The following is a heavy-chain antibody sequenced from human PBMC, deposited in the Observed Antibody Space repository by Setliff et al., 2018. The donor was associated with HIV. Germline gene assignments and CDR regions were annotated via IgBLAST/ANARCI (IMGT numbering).Heavy chain of an antibody. CDR1: GGSISSSGPGYY. J-gene: IGHJ4*02. V-gene: IGHV4-39*01. Sequence: SETLSLTCTVSGGSISSSGPGYYWGWVRQAPGGGLEWSGSGYSSRSTYYNPSLTSRVTISLDTSKNQLSLRLTSRTAADTEVYYCARSQPDTIFGVVIFDYWGQGKMVTVSS. D-gene: IGHD3-3*01. CDR2: GYSSRST. CDR3: ARSQPDTIFGVVIFDY.